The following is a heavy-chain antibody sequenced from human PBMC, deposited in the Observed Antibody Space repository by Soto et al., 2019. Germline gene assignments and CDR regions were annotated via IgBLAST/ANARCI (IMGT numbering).Heavy chain of an antibody. CDR3: AKGYDSSGYYYY. CDR2: IYYSGST. V-gene: IGHV4-31*03. J-gene: IGHJ4*02. D-gene: IGHD3-22*01. Sequence: PSETLSLTCTVSGGSISSGGYYWSWIRQHPGKGLEWIGYIYYSGSTYYNPSLKSRVTISVDTSKNQFSLKLSSVTAADMAVYYCAKGYDSSGYYYYWGQGTLVTVSS. CDR1: GGSISSGGYY.